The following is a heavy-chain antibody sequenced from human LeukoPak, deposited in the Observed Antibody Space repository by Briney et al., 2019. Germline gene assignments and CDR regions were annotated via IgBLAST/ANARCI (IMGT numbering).Heavy chain of an antibody. J-gene: IGHJ4*02. CDR1: GFTVSSHY. CDR2: IHSGGST. Sequence: GGSLRLSCAASGFTVSSHYMSWVRQAPGKGLEWVSVIHSGGSTYYADSVKGRFTISRDNPKNTLYLQMNSLRAEDTAVYYCATGYADYGGAADYWGQGTLVTVSS. D-gene: IGHD4-17*01. CDR3: ATGYADYGGAADY. V-gene: IGHV3-53*01.